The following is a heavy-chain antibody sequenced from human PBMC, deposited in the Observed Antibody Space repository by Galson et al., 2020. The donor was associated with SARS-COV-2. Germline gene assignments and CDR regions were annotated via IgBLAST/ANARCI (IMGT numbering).Heavy chain of an antibody. CDR1: GFTFSSYG. D-gene: IGHD3-10*01. V-gene: IGHV3-30*18. Sequence: QLGESLKISCAASGFTFSSYGMHWVRQAPGKGLEWVAVISYDGSNKYYADSVKGRFTISRDNSKNTLYLQMNSLRAEDTAVYYCAKDRGKLLWFGGRRRYYYYGMDVWGQGTTVTVSS. J-gene: IGHJ6*02. CDR3: AKDRGKLLWFGGRRRYYYYGMDV. CDR2: ISYDGSNK.